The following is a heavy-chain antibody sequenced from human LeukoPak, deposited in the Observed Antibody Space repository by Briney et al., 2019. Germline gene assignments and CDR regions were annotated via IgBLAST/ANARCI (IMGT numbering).Heavy chain of an antibody. CDR1: GYTFTSYY. CDR3: ARARSTMIVVAIAFRRYDAFDI. Sequence: GASVKVSCKASGYTFTSYYMHWVRQAPGQGLEWMGIINPSGGSTSYAQKFQGRVTMTRDTSTSTVYMELSSLRSEDTAVYYCARARSTMIVVAIAFRRYDAFDIWGQGTMVTVSS. V-gene: IGHV1-46*01. CDR2: INPSGGST. D-gene: IGHD3-22*01. J-gene: IGHJ3*02.